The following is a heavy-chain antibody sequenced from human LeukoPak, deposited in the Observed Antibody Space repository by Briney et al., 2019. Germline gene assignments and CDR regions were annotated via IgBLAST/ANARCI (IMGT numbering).Heavy chain of an antibody. J-gene: IGHJ4*02. D-gene: IGHD4-11*01. CDR3: ARLSTATSDSDY. Sequence: GGSLRHSCAASGFTFSSSWMSWVRQAPGKGLEWVAHIKQDGSETYYVDSVRGRFTISRDNAKNSLYLQMSGLRAEDTAVYYCARLSTATSDSDYWGQGTLLSVSS. V-gene: IGHV3-7*01. CDR1: GFTFSSSW. CDR2: IKQDGSET.